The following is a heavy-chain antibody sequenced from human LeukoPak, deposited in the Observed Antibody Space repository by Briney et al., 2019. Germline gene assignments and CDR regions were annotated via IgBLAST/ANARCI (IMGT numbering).Heavy chain of an antibody. Sequence: PGGSLRLSCAASGFTFRNYAMSWVRQAPGKGLEWVSAISDTGGSTYYADSVKGRFTISRDNSKNTLYLQMNSLRAEDTAIYCCAKGSRSARPYYFDYWGQGTLVTVSS. CDR1: GFTFRNYA. V-gene: IGHV3-23*01. J-gene: IGHJ4*02. D-gene: IGHD6-6*01. CDR3: AKGSRSARPYYFDY. CDR2: ISDTGGST.